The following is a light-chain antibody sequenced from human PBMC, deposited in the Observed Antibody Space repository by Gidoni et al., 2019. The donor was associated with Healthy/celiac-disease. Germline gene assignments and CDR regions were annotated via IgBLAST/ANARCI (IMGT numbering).Light chain of an antibody. CDR3: QQRSNWPPT. CDR2: DAS. Sequence: EIVLTQSPATLSLSPGERATLSCRASQSVSSSLAWYQQKPGQAPRLLIYDASNRATGIPARFSGSGSGTDFTLTISSLEPEDFAVYYCQQRSNWPPTFXGXTKVXIK. V-gene: IGKV3-11*01. CDR1: QSVSSS. J-gene: IGKJ4*01.